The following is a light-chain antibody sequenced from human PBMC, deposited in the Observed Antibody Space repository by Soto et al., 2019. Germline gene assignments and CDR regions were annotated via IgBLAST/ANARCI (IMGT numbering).Light chain of an antibody. Sequence: EIVMTQSPATLSVSPGERATLSCRASQSVSSKLAWYQQKPGQGPRLLIYGASSKATGIPAWFSGGGSGTEFTLTISSLQSADFPVYYGQHYSTWFCTFGQGTKVEIK. CDR3: QHYSTWFCT. J-gene: IGKJ1*01. V-gene: IGKV3-15*01. CDR2: GAS. CDR1: QSVSSK.